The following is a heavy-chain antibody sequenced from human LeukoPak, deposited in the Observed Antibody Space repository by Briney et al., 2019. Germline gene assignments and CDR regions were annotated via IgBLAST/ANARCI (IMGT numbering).Heavy chain of an antibody. CDR3: ARAAKDVVVVPAARRGGYYFGY. D-gene: IGHD2-2*01. CDR1: GYTFTSYY. Sequence: GASVKVSCKASGYTFTSYYMHWVRQAPGQGLEWMGIINPSGGSTSYAQKFQGRATMTRDTSTSTVYMELSSLRSEDTAVYYCARAAKDVVVVPAARRGGYYFGYWGQGTLVTVSS. J-gene: IGHJ4*02. CDR2: INPSGGST. V-gene: IGHV1-46*01.